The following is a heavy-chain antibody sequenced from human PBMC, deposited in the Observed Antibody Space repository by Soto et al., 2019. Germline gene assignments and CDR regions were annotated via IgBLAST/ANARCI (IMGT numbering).Heavy chain of an antibody. Sequence: ASGKVSCKASGYPFPSYDINWVRQATRQGLECMGWMNPNSGNTGYAQKFQVRVTMTRNTSVSTAYMELSSLRSEDTAVYYCARGGRFGAAAATYYYYGMDVWGQGTTVTVSS. CDR1: GYPFPSYD. CDR3: ARGGRFGAAAATYYYYGMDV. D-gene: IGHD6-13*01. V-gene: IGHV1-8*01. J-gene: IGHJ6*02. CDR2: MNPNSGNT.